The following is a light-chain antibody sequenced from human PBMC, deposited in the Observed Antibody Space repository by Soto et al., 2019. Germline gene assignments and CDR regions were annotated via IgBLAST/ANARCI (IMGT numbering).Light chain of an antibody. V-gene: IGLV1-51*01. CDR3: GSYTTTYVRI. CDR2: EVT. J-gene: IGLJ1*01. Sequence: QSVLTQPPSVSAAPGQRVTISCSGSGSNIGNNYVSWYQQHQGRAPKLIIYEVTNRPSGVSDRFSGSKSGNVASLTISGLQAADEADYFCGSYTTTYVRIFGTGTKLTVL. CDR1: GSNIGNNY.